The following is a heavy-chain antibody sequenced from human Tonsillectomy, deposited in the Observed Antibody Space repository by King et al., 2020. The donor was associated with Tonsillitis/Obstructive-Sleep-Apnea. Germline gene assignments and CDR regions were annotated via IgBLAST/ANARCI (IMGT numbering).Heavy chain of an antibody. J-gene: IGHJ5*02. CDR2: IKQDGSGK. V-gene: IGHV3-7*04. D-gene: IGHD2-2*01. CDR1: GFTFSSYW. CDR3: ARVKGNCSSASCYAVGWLDP. Sequence: VQLVESGGGLFQPGGSLRLSCAASGFTFSSYWMHWVRQAPGKGLEWVANIKQDGSGKYYVDSVKGRFTISRDNAKNSLYLQMNSLRAEDTAVYYCARVKGNCSSASCYAVGWLDPWGQGSLVTVSS.